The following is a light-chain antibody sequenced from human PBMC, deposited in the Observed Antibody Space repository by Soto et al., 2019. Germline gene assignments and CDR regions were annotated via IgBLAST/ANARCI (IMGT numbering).Light chain of an antibody. CDR3: QKNFSSPSIT. J-gene: IGKJ5*01. CDR1: HDIGTF. CDR2: AAS. V-gene: IGKV1-39*01. Sequence: DIQLTQSPSSMSASFGDSVTLTCRASHDIGTFLNWDQQRPGEAPKLLIFAASNLKSGVPFRFSGSGSGTEFTLTISSLQPEDFATYYCQKNFSSPSITFGQGTRLEI.